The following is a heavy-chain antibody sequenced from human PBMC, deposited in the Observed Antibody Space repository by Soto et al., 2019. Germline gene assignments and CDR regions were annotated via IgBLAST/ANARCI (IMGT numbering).Heavy chain of an antibody. D-gene: IGHD4-4*01. V-gene: IGHV4-34*01. CDR1: GGSFSGYY. CDR2: INHSGST. J-gene: IGHJ6*03. CDR3: ARASIPTLIDRDYYYMDV. Sequence: QVQLQQWGAGLLKPSATLSLTCAVYGGSFSGYYWSWIRQPPGKGLAWIGEINHSGSTNYNPHLTSRVIISVDTSKNQFSLKLSSVTAADTAVYYCARASIPTLIDRDYYYMDVWGKGTTVTVSS.